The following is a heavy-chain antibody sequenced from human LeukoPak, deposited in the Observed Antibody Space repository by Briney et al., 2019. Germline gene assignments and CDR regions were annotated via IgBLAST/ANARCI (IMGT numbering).Heavy chain of an antibody. CDR2: IYYSGST. J-gene: IGHJ5*02. Sequence: SETLSLTCTVSGGSISGYYWSWIRQPPGKGLEWIAYIYYSGSTNYNPSLKSRVTISVDTSKNQFSLNLSSVTAADTAVYYCARAGVYGSGSFNWFDPWGQGTLVTVSS. CDR1: GGSISGYY. CDR3: ARAGVYGSGSFNWFDP. V-gene: IGHV4-59*08. D-gene: IGHD3-10*01.